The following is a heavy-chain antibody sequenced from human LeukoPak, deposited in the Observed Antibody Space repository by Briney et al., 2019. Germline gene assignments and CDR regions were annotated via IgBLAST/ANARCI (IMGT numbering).Heavy chain of an antibody. Sequence: PGGSLRLSCAASGFTFSYYTMNWVRQAPGKGLEWVSSISSTTTYIYYADSVKARFTISRDNAKNSLYLQMSSLRAEDTAVYYCAIDGVAWNDVHWFDPWGQGTLVTVSS. CDR3: AIDGVAWNDVHWFDP. D-gene: IGHD1-1*01. V-gene: IGHV3-21*01. CDR1: GFTFSYYT. J-gene: IGHJ5*02. CDR2: ISSTTTYI.